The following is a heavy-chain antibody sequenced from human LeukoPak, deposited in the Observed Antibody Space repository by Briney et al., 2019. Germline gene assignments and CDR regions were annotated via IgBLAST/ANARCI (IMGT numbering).Heavy chain of an antibody. CDR1: GGSMTSSSYY. CDR3: ARRYGSGDYFDY. J-gene: IGHJ4*02. V-gene: IGHV4-61*05. D-gene: IGHD3-10*01. CDR2: IYSSGNT. Sequence: PSETLSLTCTVSGGSMTSSSYYWGWIRQPPGKGLEWIAYIYSSGNTNYNPSLKSRVTISVDTSKNQFSLNLSSVTAADTAVYYCARRYGSGDYFDYWGQGTLVTVSS.